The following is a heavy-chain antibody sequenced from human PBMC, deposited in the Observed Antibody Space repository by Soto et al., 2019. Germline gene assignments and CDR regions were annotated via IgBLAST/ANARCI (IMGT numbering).Heavy chain of an antibody. V-gene: IGHV4-31*03. J-gene: IGHJ4*02. CDR1: GGSISSGGYY. Sequence: SETLSLTCTVSGGSISSGGYYWSWIRQHPGKGLEWIGYIYYSGSTYYNPSLKSRVTISVDTSKNQFSLKLSSVTAADTAVYYCARVSSYYDSSGQTNFDYWGQGTLVTVSS. D-gene: IGHD3-22*01. CDR3: ARVSSYYDSSGQTNFDY. CDR2: IYYSGST.